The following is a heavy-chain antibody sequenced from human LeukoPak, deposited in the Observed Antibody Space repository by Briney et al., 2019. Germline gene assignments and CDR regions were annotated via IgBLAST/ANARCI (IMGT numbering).Heavy chain of an antibody. CDR1: GFTSSSYG. D-gene: IGHD2-15*01. CDR3: ARDMTPIDY. Sequence: PGGSLRLSCAASGFTSSSYGMHWVRQAPGKGLEWVAFIRYDGSNKYYADSVKGRFTISRDNAKNSLYLQMNSLRAEDTAVYYCARDMTPIDYWGQGTLVTVSS. CDR2: IRYDGSNK. V-gene: IGHV3-30*02. J-gene: IGHJ4*02.